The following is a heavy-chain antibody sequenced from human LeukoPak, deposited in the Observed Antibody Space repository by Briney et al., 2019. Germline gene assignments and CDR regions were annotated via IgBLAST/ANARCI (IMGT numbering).Heavy chain of an antibody. Sequence: PGGSLRLSCEASGFTLSTYWMNWVRQVHGKGLDWVANINPDGSGKRYVDSVKGRFTIARDNADNSLSLQMNSLRAEDTAVYYCASWGAGGNSWGQGTLVTVSS. CDR2: INPDGSGK. D-gene: IGHD3-16*01. CDR1: GFTLSTYW. J-gene: IGHJ4*02. V-gene: IGHV3-7*01. CDR3: ASWGAGGNS.